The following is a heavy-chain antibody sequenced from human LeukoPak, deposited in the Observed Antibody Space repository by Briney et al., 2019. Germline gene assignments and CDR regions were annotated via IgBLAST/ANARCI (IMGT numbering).Heavy chain of an antibody. D-gene: IGHD3-10*01. CDR3: ARGLYGSGSYSFDY. J-gene: IGHJ4*02. Sequence: ASVKVSCKASGGTFSSYAISWVRQAPGQGLGWMGRIIPILGIANYAQKFQGRVTITADKSTSTAYMELSSLRSEDTAVYYCARGLYGSGSYSFDYWGQGTLVTVSS. CDR2: IIPILGIA. V-gene: IGHV1-69*04. CDR1: GGTFSSYA.